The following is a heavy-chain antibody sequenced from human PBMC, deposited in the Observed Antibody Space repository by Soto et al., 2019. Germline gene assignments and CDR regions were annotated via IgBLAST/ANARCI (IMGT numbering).Heavy chain of an antibody. Sequence: GGSLRLSCAASGFTFSRDWMSWVRQAPGKGLEWVANINQDGSEKNYVDSVKGRFTISRDNVKNSLYLQMNSLRAEDTAVYYCARDRDDILTGYCNVAGSAVVFDYWGQGTLVTVSS. CDR3: ARDRDDILTGYCNVAGSAVVFDY. J-gene: IGHJ4*02. D-gene: IGHD3-9*01. CDR2: INQDGSEK. CDR1: GFTFSRDW. V-gene: IGHV3-7*01.